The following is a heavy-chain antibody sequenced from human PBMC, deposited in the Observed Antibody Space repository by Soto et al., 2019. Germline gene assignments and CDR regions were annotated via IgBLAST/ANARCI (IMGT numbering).Heavy chain of an antibody. V-gene: IGHV3-64*01. CDR3: ARRIVATETFDY. CDR1: GFTFSNYA. Sequence: PGGSLRLSCAASGFTFSNYAMNWVRQAPGKGLEYVSAISSNGGSTYYANSVKGRFTISRDNSKNTLYLQMGSLRAEDMAVYYCARRIVATETFDYWGQGTLVTVSS. J-gene: IGHJ4*02. CDR2: ISSNGGST. D-gene: IGHD5-12*01.